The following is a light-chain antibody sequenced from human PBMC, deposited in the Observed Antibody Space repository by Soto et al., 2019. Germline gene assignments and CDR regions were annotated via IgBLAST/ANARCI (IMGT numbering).Light chain of an antibody. CDR2: AAS. Sequence: DIQMTQSPSSVSASVGDRDTITCRASQGISIWLAWYQQKPGKAPKLLIYAASSLQSGVPSRFSGSGSGTDFTLTISSLQPEDFTTYYCQQANSFPITFGQGTRLEIK. V-gene: IGKV1-12*01. CDR3: QQANSFPIT. CDR1: QGISIW. J-gene: IGKJ5*01.